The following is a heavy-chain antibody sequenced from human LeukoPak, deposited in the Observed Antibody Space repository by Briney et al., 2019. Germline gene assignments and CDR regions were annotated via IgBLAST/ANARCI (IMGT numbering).Heavy chain of an antibody. CDR3: ARGPRPVYSSGWYGYDY. D-gene: IGHD6-19*01. V-gene: IGHV4-34*01. Sequence: SETLSLTCAAYGGSFSGYYWSWIRQPPGKGLEWIGEINHSGSTNYNPSLKSRVTISVDTSKNQFSLKLSSVTAADTAVYYCARGPRPVYSSGWYGYDYWGQGTLVTVSS. J-gene: IGHJ4*02. CDR1: GGSFSGYY. CDR2: INHSGST.